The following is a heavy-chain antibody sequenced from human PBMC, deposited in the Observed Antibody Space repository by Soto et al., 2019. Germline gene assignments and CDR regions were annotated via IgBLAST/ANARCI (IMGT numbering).Heavy chain of an antibody. J-gene: IGHJ6*02. Sequence: QVQLVQSGAEVKKPGSSVKVSCKASGGTLSRYAISWVRQAPGQGLEWMGGIIPIFGTANYAQKFQGRVTITADESTSTAYRELSSLRSEDTAVYYCARQGAALRDYYYGMDVWGQGTTVTVSS. CDR3: ARQGAALRDYYYGMDV. V-gene: IGHV1-69*12. CDR1: GGTLSRYA. CDR2: IIPIFGTA. D-gene: IGHD6-25*01.